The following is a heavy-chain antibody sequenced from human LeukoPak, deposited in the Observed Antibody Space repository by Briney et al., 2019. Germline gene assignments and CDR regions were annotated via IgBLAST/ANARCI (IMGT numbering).Heavy chain of an antibody. J-gene: IGHJ4*02. CDR2: INPKSGVT. Sequence: ASVKVSCKASGYTFTSYGISWVRQAPGQGLEWLGWINPKSGVTNNAQKFQGRVTMTRDTSILTGYMELNRLTSDDTAVYYCACGPETGLSDFWGQGAQVTVSS. V-gene: IGHV1-2*02. CDR3: ACGPETGLSDF. D-gene: IGHD3-9*01. CDR1: GYTFTSYG.